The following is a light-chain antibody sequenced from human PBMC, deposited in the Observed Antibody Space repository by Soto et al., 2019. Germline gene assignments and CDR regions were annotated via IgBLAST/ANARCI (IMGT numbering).Light chain of an antibody. V-gene: IGKV1-17*01. CDR3: QQYSSFSRT. Sequence: IQMTQSPSSLSASVGDRVTITCRASQGIRNDLGWYQQKPGKAPKLLIYAASSLQSGVPSRFSGSGFGTEFTLTISSLHPDDFATYYCQQYSSFSRTFGRGTKVDIK. J-gene: IGKJ1*01. CDR1: QGIRND. CDR2: AAS.